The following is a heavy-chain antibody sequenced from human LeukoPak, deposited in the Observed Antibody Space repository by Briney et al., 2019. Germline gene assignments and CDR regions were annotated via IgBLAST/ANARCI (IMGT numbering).Heavy chain of an antibody. Sequence: GASVNLSCNASGSTFSIYTISWVRHAPGQGPGWMGEFIPIFGTANYAEEFQGRVTITADESTSTAYMELSSLRSEDTAVYYCARQLKARPSVVVPAATLGYWGQGTLVTVSS. CDR3: ARQLKARPSVVVPAATLGY. CDR1: GSTFSIYT. D-gene: IGHD2-2*01. J-gene: IGHJ4*02. V-gene: IGHV1-69*13. CDR2: FIPIFGTA.